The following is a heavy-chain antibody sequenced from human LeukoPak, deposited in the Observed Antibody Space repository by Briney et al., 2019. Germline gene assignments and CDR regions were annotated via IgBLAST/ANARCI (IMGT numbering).Heavy chain of an antibody. D-gene: IGHD3-22*01. J-gene: IGHJ4*02. Sequence: SETLSLTCSVSGGSISSGDYYWSWIRQTPEKGLEWIGHIFNTGSPYYTPSLKSRVTISVDTSKNQFSLKLSSVTAADTAVYYCARAQYYYDYIDYWGQGTLVTVSS. CDR1: GGSISSGDYY. V-gene: IGHV4-30-4*02. CDR2: IFNTGSP. CDR3: ARAQYYYDYIDY.